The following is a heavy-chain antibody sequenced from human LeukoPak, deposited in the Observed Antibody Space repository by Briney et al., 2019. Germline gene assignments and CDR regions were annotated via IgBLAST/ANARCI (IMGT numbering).Heavy chain of an antibody. CDR3: ARDFYTRPDYDFWSGYSGFDP. Sequence: PSETLSLTCSVSGDSISSSRYYWSWIRQPPGKGLEWIGYIYYSGSTYYNPSLKSRVTISVDTSKNQFSLKLSSVTAADTAVYYCARDFYTRPDYDFWSGYSGFDPWGQGTLVTVSS. V-gene: IGHV4-30-4*08. CDR1: GDSISSSRYY. D-gene: IGHD3-3*01. J-gene: IGHJ5*02. CDR2: IYYSGST.